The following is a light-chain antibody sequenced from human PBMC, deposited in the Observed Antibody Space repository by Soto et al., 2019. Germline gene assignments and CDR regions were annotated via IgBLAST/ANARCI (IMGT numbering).Light chain of an antibody. CDR1: SSDVVSYNL. CDR2: EGS. Sequence: QSALAQPASVSGSPGQSITISCTGTSSDVVSYNLVSWYQQHPGKAPKLMIYEGSKRPSGVSNRFSGSKSGNTASLTISGLQAEDEAGYYCYSYAGSDTSYVFGTGTKVTVL. V-gene: IGLV2-23*01. J-gene: IGLJ1*01. CDR3: YSYAGSDTSYV.